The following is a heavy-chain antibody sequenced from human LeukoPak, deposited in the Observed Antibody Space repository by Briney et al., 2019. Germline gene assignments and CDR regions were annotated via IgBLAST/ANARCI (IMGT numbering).Heavy chain of an antibody. CDR2: IRSKAYGGTT. V-gene: IGHV3-49*04. CDR3: TRAGFGELGGSYFDY. CDR1: GFTFGDYA. D-gene: IGHD3-10*01. Sequence: PGGSLRLSCTASGFTFGDYAMSWVRQAPGKGLEWGGFIRSKAYGGTTGYAASVKGRLPISRDDSKSTAYLQMNSPKTEDTAVYYCTRAGFGELGGSYFDYWGQGTLVTVSS. J-gene: IGHJ4*02.